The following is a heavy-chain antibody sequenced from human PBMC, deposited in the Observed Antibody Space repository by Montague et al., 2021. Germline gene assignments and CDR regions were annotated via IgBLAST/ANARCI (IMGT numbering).Heavy chain of an antibody. CDR2: MYYSGST. D-gene: IGHD6-13*01. CDR1: GDSLSSVGYS. Sequence: TLSLTCTVSGDSLSSVGYSWTWIRQHPGKGLEWTGYMYYSGSTYYNPSLKSRVTISGDTSKDHFSLRLTSVTAADTAVYYCARGRLATGDFDYWGQGTLVTVSS. CDR3: ARGRLATGDFDY. V-gene: IGHV4-31*03. J-gene: IGHJ4*02.